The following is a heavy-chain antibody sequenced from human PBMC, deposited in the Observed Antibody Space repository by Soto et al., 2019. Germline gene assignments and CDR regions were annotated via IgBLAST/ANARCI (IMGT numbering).Heavy chain of an antibody. J-gene: IGHJ6*02. D-gene: IGHD2-2*01. Sequence: GASVKVSCKASGGTFSSYAITWVRQAPGQGLEWMGGIIPIFGPTNYAQRFQGRLTITADESTSTAYMVLSSLRPDDTAVYYCARDGNIVVVPAALARPYGMDVWGQGTTVTVSS. CDR1: GGTFSSYA. CDR2: IIPIFGPT. CDR3: ARDGNIVVVPAALARPYGMDV. V-gene: IGHV1-69*13.